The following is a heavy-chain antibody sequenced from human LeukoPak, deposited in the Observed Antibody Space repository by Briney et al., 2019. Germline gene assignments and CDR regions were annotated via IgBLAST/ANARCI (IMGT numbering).Heavy chain of an antibody. CDR3: ARPGYSGYSTGYYYYGMDV. J-gene: IGHJ6*02. D-gene: IGHD5-12*01. CDR2: INHSGST. Sequence: PSETLSLTCAVYGGSFSGYYWSWIRQPPGKGLEWIGEINHSGSTNYNPSLKSRVTISVDTSKNQFSLKLSSVTAADTAVYYCARPGYSGYSTGYYYYGMDVWGQGTTVTVSS. CDR1: GGSFSGYY. V-gene: IGHV4-34*01.